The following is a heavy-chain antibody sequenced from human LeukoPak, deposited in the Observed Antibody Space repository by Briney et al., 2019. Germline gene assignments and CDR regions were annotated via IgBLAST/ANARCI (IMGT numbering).Heavy chain of an antibody. J-gene: IGHJ4*02. D-gene: IGHD3-10*01. V-gene: IGHV3-53*01. CDR2: IYSGGST. Sequence: PGGFLRLSCAASGFTVSSNYMSWVRQAPGKGLEWVSVIYSGGSTYYADSVKGRFTISRDNSKNTLYLQMNSLRAEDTAVYYCAKDEGDYYFDYWGQGTLVTVSS. CDR1: GFTVSSNY. CDR3: AKDEGDYYFDY.